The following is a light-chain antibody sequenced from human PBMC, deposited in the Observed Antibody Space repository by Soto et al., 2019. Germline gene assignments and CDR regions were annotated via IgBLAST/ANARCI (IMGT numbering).Light chain of an antibody. Sequence: DIQMTQSPSTLSASVGDRVTITCRASQSISSWLAWYRQKPGEAPKLLIYEGSSLERGVPSRFSGSGSGTDFTLTISSLEPEDFAVYYCQQRSNWPRTFGQGTKVEI. J-gene: IGKJ1*01. CDR3: QQRSNWPRT. CDR2: EGS. CDR1: QSISSW. V-gene: IGKV1-5*03.